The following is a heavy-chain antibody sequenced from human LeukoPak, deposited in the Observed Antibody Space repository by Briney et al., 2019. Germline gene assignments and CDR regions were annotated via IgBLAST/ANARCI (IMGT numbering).Heavy chain of an antibody. Sequence: GGSLRLSCAASGFTFSSYGMHWVRQAPGKGLEWVANIKQDGSAKYYVDSVKGRFTISRDNAKNSLYLQMGSLRAEDTAVYYCARFSGRNWGQGTLVTVSS. CDR3: ARFSGRN. D-gene: IGHD2-15*01. CDR2: IKQDGSAK. J-gene: IGHJ4*02. CDR1: GFTFSSYG. V-gene: IGHV3-7*01.